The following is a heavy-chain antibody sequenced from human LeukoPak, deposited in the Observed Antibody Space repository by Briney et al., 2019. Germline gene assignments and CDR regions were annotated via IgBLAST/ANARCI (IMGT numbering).Heavy chain of an antibody. CDR1: GGSISSSSYY. Sequence: SETLSLTCTVSGGSISSSSYYWGWIRQPPGKGLEWIGSIYYSGSTYYNPSLKSRVTISVDTSKNQFSLKLSSVTAADTAVYYCARESSGWYYFDYWGQGTLVTVSS. CDR3: ARESSGWYYFDY. CDR2: IYYSGST. J-gene: IGHJ4*02. V-gene: IGHV4-39*07. D-gene: IGHD6-19*01.